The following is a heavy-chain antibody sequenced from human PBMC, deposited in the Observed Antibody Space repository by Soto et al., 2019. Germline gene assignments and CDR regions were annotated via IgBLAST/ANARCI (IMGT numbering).Heavy chain of an antibody. V-gene: IGHV5-10-1*01. Sequence: GESLKISCKGSGYSFTSYWISWVRQMPGKGLEWMGRIDPSDSYTNYSPSFQGHVTISADKSISTAYLQWSSLKASDTAMYYCARNLRDSSSLDYGMDVWGQGTTVTVSS. CDR1: GYSFTSYW. D-gene: IGHD6-13*01. CDR3: ARNLRDSSSLDYGMDV. J-gene: IGHJ6*02. CDR2: IDPSDSYT.